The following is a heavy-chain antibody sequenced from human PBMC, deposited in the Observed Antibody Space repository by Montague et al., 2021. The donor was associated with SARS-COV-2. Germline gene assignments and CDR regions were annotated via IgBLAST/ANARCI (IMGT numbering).Heavy chain of an antibody. Sequence: SLRLSCAASGFTFSDYYMSWIRQAPGKGLEWVSYISSSSSYTNYADSVKGRFTISRDNAKNSLHLQMNSLRAEDTAVYYCARDVGVVRSWFDPWGQGTLVTVSS. D-gene: IGHD3-10*01. CDR2: ISSSSSYT. V-gene: IGHV3-11*05. J-gene: IGHJ5*02. CDR1: GFTFSDYY. CDR3: ARDVGVVRSWFDP.